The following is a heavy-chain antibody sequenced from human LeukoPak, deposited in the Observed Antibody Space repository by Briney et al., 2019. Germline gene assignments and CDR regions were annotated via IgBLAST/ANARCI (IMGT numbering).Heavy chain of an antibody. CDR1: GGSFSGYY. CDR2: INHSGST. V-gene: IGHV4-34*01. J-gene: IGHJ4*02. Sequence: KSSETLSLTCAVYGGSFSGYYWSWIRQPPGKGLEWIGEINHSGSTNYSPSLKSRVTISVDTSKNQFSLKLSSVTAADTAVYYCAREGYYGSGRLTDFWGQGTLVTVSS. D-gene: IGHD3-10*01. CDR3: AREGYYGSGRLTDF.